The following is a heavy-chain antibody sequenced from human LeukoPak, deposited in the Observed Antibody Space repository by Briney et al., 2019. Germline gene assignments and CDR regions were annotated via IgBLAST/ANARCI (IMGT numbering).Heavy chain of an antibody. Sequence: SETLSLTCTVSGGSISSSSYYWGWIRQPPGKGLERISSIYYSGSTYYTPTLKSPLTVSVDTSQNHFTLKLSSATAAATTVYYCARVVRITSYFDYWGQGTLVTVSS. D-gene: IGHD1-20*01. CDR3: ARVVRITSYFDY. J-gene: IGHJ4*02. V-gene: IGHV4-39*02. CDR2: IYYSGST. CDR1: GGSISSSSYY.